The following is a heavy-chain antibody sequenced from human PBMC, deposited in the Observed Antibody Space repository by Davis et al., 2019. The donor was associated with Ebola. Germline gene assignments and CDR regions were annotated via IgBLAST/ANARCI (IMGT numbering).Heavy chain of an antibody. CDR2: IYYIGTT. D-gene: IGHD3-10*01. V-gene: IGHV4-59*05. Sequence: MPSETLSLTCTVSGVSINSYFWSWIRQPPGKGLEWIGSIYYIGTTYYNPSLKSRVTISVDTSKNQFSLKLSSVTAADTAVYYCARLSITMVRGVRNYYYYGMDVWGQGTTVTVSS. CDR1: GVSINSYF. CDR3: ARLSITMVRGVRNYYYYGMDV. J-gene: IGHJ6*02.